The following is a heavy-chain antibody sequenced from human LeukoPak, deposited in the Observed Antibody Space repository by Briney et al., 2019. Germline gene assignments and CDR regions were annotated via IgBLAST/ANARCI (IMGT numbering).Heavy chain of an antibody. CDR2: IKQDGSEK. CDR3: ARDYDFWSGYYMTRGMDV. V-gene: IGHV3-7*01. D-gene: IGHD3-3*01. J-gene: IGHJ6*04. CDR1: GFTFSSFG. Sequence: GGSLRLSCAASGFTFSSFGMHWVRQAPGKGLEWVANIKQDGSEKYYVDSVKGRFTTSRDNAKNSLYLQMNSLRAEDTAVYYCARDYDFWSGYYMTRGMDVWGKGTTVTVSS.